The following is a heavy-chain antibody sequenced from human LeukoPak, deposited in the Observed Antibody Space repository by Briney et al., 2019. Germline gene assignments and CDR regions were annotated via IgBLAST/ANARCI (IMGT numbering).Heavy chain of an antibody. Sequence: ASVKASCKASGYTFTNYGINWVRQAPGQGLEWMGWIGTYTGNTKYVQKVQDRVTMTTDTSTSTAYMELRSLSSDDTAVYYCARVVSGIYSDFWGQGTLVTVSS. J-gene: IGHJ4*02. CDR1: GYTFTNYG. CDR2: IGTYTGNT. D-gene: IGHD2-8*01. CDR3: ARVVSGIYSDF. V-gene: IGHV1-18*01.